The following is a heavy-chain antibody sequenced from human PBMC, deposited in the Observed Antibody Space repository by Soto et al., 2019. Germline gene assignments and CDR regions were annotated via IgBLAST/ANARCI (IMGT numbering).Heavy chain of an antibody. CDR3: ARDSGYCSGGSCYFRPPLGVDV. D-gene: IGHD2-15*01. CDR1: GFTFSHYG. Sequence: PGGSLRLSCAASGFTFSHYGMHWVRQAPGKGLEWVAVIWYDGSDKYYADSVKGRFTISRDTSKNTLSLQMNSLRAEDTAVYYCARDSGYCSGGSCYFRPPLGVDVWGKGTTVTVSS. V-gene: IGHV3-33*01. J-gene: IGHJ6*04. CDR2: IWYDGSDK.